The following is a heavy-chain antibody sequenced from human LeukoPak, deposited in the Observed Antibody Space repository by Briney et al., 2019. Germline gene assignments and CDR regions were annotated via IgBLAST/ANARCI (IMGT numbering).Heavy chain of an antibody. CDR3: ARVRYRLAETYIDY. CDR1: GCIFTGYY. Sequence: ASVKVSCKASGCIFTGYYMHWVRQAPGQGLEWMGWINPNSGDTNYAQKFQGRVTMTRDTSISTSYMELSRLRSDDAAVYYCARVRYRLAETYIDYWGQGTLVTVSS. D-gene: IGHD3-16*01. J-gene: IGHJ4*02. CDR2: INPNSGDT. V-gene: IGHV1-2*02.